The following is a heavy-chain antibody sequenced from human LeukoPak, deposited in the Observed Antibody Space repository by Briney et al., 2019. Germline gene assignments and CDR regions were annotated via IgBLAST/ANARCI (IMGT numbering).Heavy chain of an antibody. Sequence: SETLSLTCTVSGGSISSYYWSWIRQLAGKGLEWIGRVYTSGSANFNPSLKSRVTMSVDTSKNQFSLKLNSVTAADTAVYYCARAVIAAAGTGWFDPWGQGTLVTVSS. CDR2: VYTSGSA. V-gene: IGHV4-4*07. CDR1: GGSISSYY. D-gene: IGHD6-13*01. CDR3: ARAVIAAAGTGWFDP. J-gene: IGHJ5*02.